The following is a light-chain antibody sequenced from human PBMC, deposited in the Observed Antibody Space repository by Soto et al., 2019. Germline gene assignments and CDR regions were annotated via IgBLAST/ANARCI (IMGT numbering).Light chain of an antibody. CDR2: EVS. Sequence: QSALTQPPSASGSPGQSVTISCTGPSSDVGGYNYVSWYQQHPGKAPKLMIYEVSKRPSGVPDRFSGSKSGNTASLTVSGLQAEDESDYYCSSYAGSNNALYVFGTGTKLTV. V-gene: IGLV2-8*01. CDR1: SSDVGGYNY. J-gene: IGLJ1*01. CDR3: SSYAGSNNALYV.